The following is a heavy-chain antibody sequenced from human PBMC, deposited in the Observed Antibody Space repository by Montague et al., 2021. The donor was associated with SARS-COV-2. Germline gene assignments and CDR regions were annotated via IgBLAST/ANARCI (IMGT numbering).Heavy chain of an antibody. V-gene: IGHV6-1*01. Sequence: CAISGDSVSSNSAAWNWIRQSPSSGLEWLGRTYYRSKWYNDYAVSVKSRITINPDTSKNQFSLQLNSVTPEDTTVYYCARDLKPPGDILTGYLPYYYYMDVWGKGTTVTVSS. CDR2: TYYRSKWYN. CDR1: GDSVSSNSAA. D-gene: IGHD3-9*01. J-gene: IGHJ6*03. CDR3: ARDLKPPGDILTGYLPYYYYMDV.